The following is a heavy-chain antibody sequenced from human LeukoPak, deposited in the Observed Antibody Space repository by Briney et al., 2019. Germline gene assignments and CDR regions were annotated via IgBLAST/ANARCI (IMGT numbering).Heavy chain of an antibody. CDR3: AKDSSSGWYTVEAFDI. D-gene: IGHD6-19*01. CDR2: ISGSGGST. CDR1: GLSVSSHW. J-gene: IGHJ3*02. Sequence: GGSLRLSCEASGLSVSSHWMSWVRQAPGKGLEWVSAISGSGGSTYYADSVKGRFTISRDNSKNTLYLQMNSLRAEDTAVYYCAKDSSSGWYTVEAFDIWGQGTMVTVSS. V-gene: IGHV3-23*01.